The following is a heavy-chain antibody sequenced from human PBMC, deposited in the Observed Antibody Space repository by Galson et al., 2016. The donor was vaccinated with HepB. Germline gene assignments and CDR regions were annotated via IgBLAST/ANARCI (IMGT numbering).Heavy chain of an antibody. V-gene: IGHV1-18*01. CDR3: ARDPIGHCGGGSFRPES. CDR2: ISAYNGDT. CDR1: GYIFSDYG. Sequence: SVKVSCKASGYIFSDYGLSWVRQAPGQSLEWMGWISAYNGDTQYAQKFQGRVTMTTETPTSTAYMHLTNLRSDDTAIYYCARDPIGHCGGGSFRPESWGQGTLVTVSS. D-gene: IGHD2-15*01. J-gene: IGHJ5*02.